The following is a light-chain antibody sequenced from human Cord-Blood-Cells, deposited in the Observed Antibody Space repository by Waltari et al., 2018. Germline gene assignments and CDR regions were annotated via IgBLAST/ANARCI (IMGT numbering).Light chain of an antibody. CDR3: CSYAGSYTLV. CDR1: SSDVGGYNY. CDR2: DVS. J-gene: IGLJ3*02. Sequence: QPALTQPRPVSGPPGQSVTISCPATSSDVGGYNYFSWYQQHPGKAPKLMIYDVSKRPSGVPDRFSGSKSGNTASLTISGLQAEDEADYYCCSYAGSYTLVFGGGTKLTVL. V-gene: IGLV2-11*01.